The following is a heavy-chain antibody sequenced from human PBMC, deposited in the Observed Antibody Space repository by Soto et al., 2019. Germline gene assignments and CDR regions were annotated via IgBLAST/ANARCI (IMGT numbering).Heavy chain of an antibody. CDR2: ISSSGSTI. Sequence: SLRLSCAASGFTFSDYYMSWIRQAPGKGLEWVSYISSSGSTIYYADSVKGRFTISRDNAKNSLYLQMNSLRAEDTAVYYCARDRIVGARRNRFDYWGQGTLVTVSS. D-gene: IGHD1-26*01. V-gene: IGHV3-11*01. J-gene: IGHJ4*02. CDR1: GFTFSDYY. CDR3: ARDRIVGARRNRFDY.